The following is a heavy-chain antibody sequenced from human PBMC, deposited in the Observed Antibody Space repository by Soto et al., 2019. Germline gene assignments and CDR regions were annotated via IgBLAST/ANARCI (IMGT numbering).Heavy chain of an antibody. J-gene: IGHJ6*02. CDR1: GYSFTDYH. CDR3: ARGHSTDCSNGVCSFFYNHEMDV. V-gene: IGHV1-2*04. D-gene: IGHD2-8*01. Sequence: ASVKVSCKASGYSFTDYHIHWVRQAPGQGLEWLGRINPKSGGTSTAQKFQGWVTMTRDRSISTVYMELTRLRSDDTAVYFRARGHSTDCSNGVCSFFYNHEMDVWGQGTTVTVSS. CDR2: INPKSGGT.